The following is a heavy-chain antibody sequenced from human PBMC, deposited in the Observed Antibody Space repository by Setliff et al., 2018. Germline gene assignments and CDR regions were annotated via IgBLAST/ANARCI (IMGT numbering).Heavy chain of an antibody. CDR1: GGSFSGYY. Sequence: PSETLSLTCAVYGGSFSGYYWSWIRQPPGKGLEWIGEINHSGSTNYNPSLKSRVTISVDTSKNQFSLKLSSVTAADTAVYDCARAGPTVTFFRVLVISWWDPWGQGSLVTVSS. V-gene: IGHV4-34*01. J-gene: IGHJ5*02. CDR2: INHSGST. CDR3: ARAGPTVTFFRVLVISWWDP. D-gene: IGHD3-3*01.